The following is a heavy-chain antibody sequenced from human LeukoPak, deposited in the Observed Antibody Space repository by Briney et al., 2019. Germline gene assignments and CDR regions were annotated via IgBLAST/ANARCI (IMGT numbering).Heavy chain of an antibody. CDR3: ARGRDWLRWFDP. Sequence: GCMKPNSCKTGYEHKFQGRGTITRNTYINKDYMDMSSLTSEDTAVYYCARGRDWLRWFDPWGQGTLVTVSS. D-gene: IGHD3/OR15-3a*01. CDR2: MKPNSCKT. V-gene: IGHV1-8*03. J-gene: IGHJ5*02.